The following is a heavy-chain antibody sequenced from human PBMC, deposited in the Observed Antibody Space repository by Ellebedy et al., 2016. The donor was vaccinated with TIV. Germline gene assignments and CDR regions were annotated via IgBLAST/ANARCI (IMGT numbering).Heavy chain of an antibody. Sequence: SVKVSXKASGGTFSSYAISWVRQAPGQGLEWMGGIIPIFGTANYAQKFQGRVTITADKSTSTAYMELSSLRSEDTAVYCCATDHYYDSSGPDYYYGMDVWGQGTTVTVSS. D-gene: IGHD3-22*01. J-gene: IGHJ6*02. CDR3: ATDHYYDSSGPDYYYGMDV. CDR2: IIPIFGTA. V-gene: IGHV1-69*06. CDR1: GGTFSSYA.